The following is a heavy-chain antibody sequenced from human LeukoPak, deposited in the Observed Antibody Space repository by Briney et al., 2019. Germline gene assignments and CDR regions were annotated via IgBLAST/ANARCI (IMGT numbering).Heavy chain of an antibody. CDR1: GGSISGYY. Sequence: SETLSLTCTVSGGSISGYYWSWIRQPPGKGLEWIGYIYYSGCTNYNPSLKSRVTISVDTSKNQFSLMLSSVTAADTAVYYCARHRDYYYGPGFDPWGQGTLVTVSS. CDR3: ARHRDYYYGPGFDP. CDR2: IYYSGCT. D-gene: IGHD3-10*01. J-gene: IGHJ5*02. V-gene: IGHV4-59*08.